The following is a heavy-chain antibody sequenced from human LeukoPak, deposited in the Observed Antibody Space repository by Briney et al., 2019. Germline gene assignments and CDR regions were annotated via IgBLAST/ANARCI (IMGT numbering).Heavy chain of an antibody. CDR2: IYYSGST. Sequence: PSETLSLTCTVSGGSISSSSYYWGWIRQPPGKGLEWIGSIYYSGSTYYNPSLKSRVTISVDTSKNQFSLKLSSVPAADTAVYYCARLGDYVWGSYLATASNWFDPWGQGTLVTVSS. V-gene: IGHV4-39*01. J-gene: IGHJ5*02. D-gene: IGHD3-16*02. CDR3: ARLGDYVWGSYLATASNWFDP. CDR1: GGSISSSSYY.